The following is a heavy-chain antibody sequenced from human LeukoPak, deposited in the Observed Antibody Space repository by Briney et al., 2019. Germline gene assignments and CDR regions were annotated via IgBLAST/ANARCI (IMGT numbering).Heavy chain of an antibody. D-gene: IGHD3-22*01. CDR3: ARGPRKTYFYDSSGYP. CDR2: IYSGGST. V-gene: IGHV3-53*01. Sequence: GGFLRLSCAASGFTVSSNYMSWVRQAPGKGLEWVSVIYSGGSTYYADSVTGRFTISRDNSKNTLYLQMNSLRAEDTAVYYCARGPRKTYFYDSSGYPWGQGTLVTVSS. CDR1: GFTVSSNY. J-gene: IGHJ5*02.